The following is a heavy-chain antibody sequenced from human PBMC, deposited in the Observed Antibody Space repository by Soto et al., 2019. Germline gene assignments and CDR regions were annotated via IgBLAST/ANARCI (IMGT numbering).Heavy chain of an antibody. CDR2: IIPIFGTA. V-gene: IGHV1-69*01. CDR1: GGTFSSYA. J-gene: IGHJ6*02. D-gene: IGHD5-18*01. Sequence: QVQLVQSGAEVKKPGSSVKVSRKASGGTFSSYAISWVRQAPGQGLEWMGGIIPIFGTANYAQKFQGRVTITADESTSTAYMELSSLRSEDTAVYYCARDQAMGEISPRDYYGMDVWGQGTTVTVSS. CDR3: ARDQAMGEISPRDYYGMDV.